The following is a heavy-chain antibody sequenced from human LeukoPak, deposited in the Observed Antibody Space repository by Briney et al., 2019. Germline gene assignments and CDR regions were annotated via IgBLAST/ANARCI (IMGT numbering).Heavy chain of an antibody. Sequence: TGGSLRLSCAASGFTFSSYAMHWVRQAPGKGLEWVAVISYDGSNKYYADSVKGRFTISRDSSKNTLYLQMNSLRAEDTAVYYCAKGREAYSGSYTPFDSWGQGILVTVSS. V-gene: IGHV3-30-3*01. J-gene: IGHJ4*02. CDR3: AKGREAYSGSYTPFDS. D-gene: IGHD1-26*01. CDR2: ISYDGSNK. CDR1: GFTFSSYA.